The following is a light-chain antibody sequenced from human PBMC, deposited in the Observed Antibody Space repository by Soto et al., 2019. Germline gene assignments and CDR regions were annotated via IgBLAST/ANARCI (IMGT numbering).Light chain of an antibody. Sequence: QSALTQPASVSGSPGQSITISCTGTSSDVGGYNYVSWYQQHPGKAPKLMIYEVSNRPSGVSNRISGSKSGNTASLTISGLQAEDEADYYCSSYTSSSTRVVGGGTKLTVL. CDR2: EVS. J-gene: IGLJ3*02. CDR3: SSYTSSSTRV. CDR1: SSDVGGYNY. V-gene: IGLV2-14*01.